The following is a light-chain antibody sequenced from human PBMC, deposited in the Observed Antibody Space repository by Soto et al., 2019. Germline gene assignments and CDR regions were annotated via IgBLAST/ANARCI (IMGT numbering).Light chain of an antibody. CDR3: TSWTTSNTMI. J-gene: IGLJ2*01. CDR2: YVN. Sequence: QSALTQPASVSGSPGQSITISCTGTSSDIGAYNFVSWYQQHPGKAPKLMLYYVNIRPSGVSNRFSGSKSGNTASLTISGLQAEEEADYYCTSWTTSNTMIFGGGTKVTVL. V-gene: IGLV2-14*03. CDR1: SSDIGAYNF.